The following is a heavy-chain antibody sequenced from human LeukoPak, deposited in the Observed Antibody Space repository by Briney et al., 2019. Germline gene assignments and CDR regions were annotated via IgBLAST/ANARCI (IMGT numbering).Heavy chain of an antibody. CDR1: GYTFTGYY. J-gene: IGHJ4*02. D-gene: IGHD1-26*01. CDR3: ARSDSDVGGAPTHEVDY. V-gene: IGHV1-2*02. Sequence: SVKVSFKSSGYTFTGYYMHLVRQPPGQGLEWMGWINPNSGGTNYAQKFQGRVTMTRDTSISTAYMELSRLRSDDTAVYYCARSDSDVGGAPTHEVDYWGQGTLVTVSS. CDR2: INPNSGGT.